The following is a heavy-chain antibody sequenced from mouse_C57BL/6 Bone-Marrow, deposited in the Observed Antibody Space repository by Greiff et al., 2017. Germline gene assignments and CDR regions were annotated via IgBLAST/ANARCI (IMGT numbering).Heavy chain of an antibody. Sequence: EVQLQQSGAELVRPGASVKLSCTASGFNIKDDYMHWVKQRPDQGLEWIGWIDPENGDTEYASKFQGKATITADTSSNTAYLQLSSLTSEDTAVYYCTTSFTTVVAPFAYWGQGTLVTVSA. CDR2: IDPENGDT. CDR1: GFNIKDDY. V-gene: IGHV14-4*01. J-gene: IGHJ3*01. D-gene: IGHD1-1*01. CDR3: TTSFTTVVAPFAY.